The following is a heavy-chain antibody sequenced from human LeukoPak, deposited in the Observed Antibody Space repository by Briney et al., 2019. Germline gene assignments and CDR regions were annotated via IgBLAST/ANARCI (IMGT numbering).Heavy chain of an antibody. J-gene: IGHJ4*02. Sequence: PGGSLRLSRAASGFTFSSYSMNWVRQAPGKGLEWVSSISSSSSYIYYADSVKGRFTISRDNAKNSLYLQMNSLRAEDTAVYYCARAAHTIFGEPNEFDYWGQGTLVTVSS. CDR2: ISSSSSYI. D-gene: IGHD3-3*01. CDR3: ARAAHTIFGEPNEFDY. CDR1: GFTFSSYS. V-gene: IGHV3-21*01.